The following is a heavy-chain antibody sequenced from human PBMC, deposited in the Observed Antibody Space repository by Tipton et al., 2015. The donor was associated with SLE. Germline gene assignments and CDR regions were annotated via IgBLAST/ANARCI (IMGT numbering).Heavy chain of an antibody. V-gene: IGHV4-39*07. J-gene: IGHJ4*02. CDR1: GGPIRNSPYY. D-gene: IGHD3-3*02. CDR3: ARGGRGIYYLDS. Sequence: TLSLTCHVAGGPIRNSPYYWAWIRQRRGKRLEWIDGVFDPGYTAYNPSLEGRVSISVDTSNNEFSLKLSSVTAADTAVDYCARGGRGIYYLDSWGQGTLVSVSS. CDR2: VFDPGYT.